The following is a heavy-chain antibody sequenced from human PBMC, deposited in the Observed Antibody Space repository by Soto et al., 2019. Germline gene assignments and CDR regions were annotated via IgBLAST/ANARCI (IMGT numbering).Heavy chain of an antibody. CDR3: AKDLTGDHYYYMDV. Sequence: GGSLRLSCAASGFTFDDYAMHWVRQAPGKGLEWVSGISWNSGSIGYADSVKGRFTISRDNAKNSLYLQMNSLRAEDTALYYCAKDLTGDHYYYMDVWGKGTTVTVSS. CDR1: GFTFDDYA. V-gene: IGHV3-9*01. D-gene: IGHD2-21*01. J-gene: IGHJ6*03. CDR2: ISWNSGSI.